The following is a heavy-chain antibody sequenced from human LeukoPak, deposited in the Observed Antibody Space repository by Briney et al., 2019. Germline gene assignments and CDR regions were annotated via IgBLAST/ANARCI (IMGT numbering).Heavy chain of an antibody. CDR1: GYSISSGYY. CDR3: AKGLGSYYFDY. Sequence: SETLPLTCTVSGYSISSGYYWGWIRQPPGKGLEWIGSIYHSGSTYYNPSLKSRVTISVDTSKNQFSLKLSSVTAADTAVYYCAKGLGSYYFDYWGQGTLVTVSS. V-gene: IGHV4-38-2*02. CDR2: IYHSGST. J-gene: IGHJ4*02. D-gene: IGHD1-26*01.